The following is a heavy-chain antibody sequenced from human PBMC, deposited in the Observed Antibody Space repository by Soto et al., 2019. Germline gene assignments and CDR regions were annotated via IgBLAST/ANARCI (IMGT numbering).Heavy chain of an antibody. CDR2: MNPNSGNT. CDR1: GYTFTSYD. J-gene: IGHJ6*02. CDR3: ARSVLLWFGETYGMDV. V-gene: IGHV1-8*01. D-gene: IGHD3-10*01. Sequence: QVQLVQSGAEVKKPGASVKVSCKASGYTFTSYDINWVRQATGQGLEWMGWMNPNSGNTGYAQKFRGRVTMTRNTSISTAYMELSSLRSEDTAVYYCARSVLLWFGETYGMDVWGQGTTVTVSS.